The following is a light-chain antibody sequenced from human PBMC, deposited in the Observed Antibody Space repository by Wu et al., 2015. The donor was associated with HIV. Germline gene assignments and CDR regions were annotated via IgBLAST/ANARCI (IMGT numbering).Light chain of an antibody. Sequence: EIVSTQSPGTLSLSPGERATLSCRASQTITSSYLAWYQQKPGQAPRLLIYGASVRATGIPDRVTGSVSGTDFTLTIDRLEPEDFAVYYCQHYGLSTEVTFGGGTKVEIK. J-gene: IGKJ4*01. V-gene: IGKV3-20*01. CDR3: QHYGLSTEVT. CDR1: QTITSSY. CDR2: GAS.